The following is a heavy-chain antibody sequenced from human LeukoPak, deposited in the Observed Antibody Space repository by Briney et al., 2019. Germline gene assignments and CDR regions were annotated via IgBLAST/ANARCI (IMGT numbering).Heavy chain of an antibody. CDR1: GFTFSSYW. CDR3: AKDAYSYGYYYYMDV. Sequence: GGSLRLSCAASGFTFSSYWMSWVRQAPGKGLEWVAFIRYDGSNKYYADSVKGRFTISRDNSKNTLYLQMNSLRAEDTAVYYCAKDAYSYGYYYYMDVWGKGTTVTISS. J-gene: IGHJ6*03. D-gene: IGHD5-18*01. CDR2: IRYDGSNK. V-gene: IGHV3-30*02.